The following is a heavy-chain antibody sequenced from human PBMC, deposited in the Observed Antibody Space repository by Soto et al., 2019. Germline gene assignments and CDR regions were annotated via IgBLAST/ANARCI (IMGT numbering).Heavy chain of an antibody. CDR3: ATYYYDSSGYDYYGMDV. D-gene: IGHD3-22*01. CDR1: GYSFTSYW. V-gene: IGHV5-51*01. CDR2: IYPGDSDT. Sequence: PGESLKISCKGSGYSFTSYWIGWVRQMPGKGLEWMGIIYPGDSDTRYSPSFQGQVTISADKSISTAYLQWSSLKASDTAMYYCATYYYDSSGYDYYGMDVWGQGTTVTVSS. J-gene: IGHJ6*02.